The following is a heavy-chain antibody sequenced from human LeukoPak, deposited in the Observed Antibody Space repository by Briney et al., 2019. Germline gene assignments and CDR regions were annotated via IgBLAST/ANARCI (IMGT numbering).Heavy chain of an antibody. CDR3: ARDLSYGSSWYCYFDY. V-gene: IGHV3-48*01. Sequence: GGSLRLSCTASGFTFSKCAMNWVRQAPGKGLEWVSYISSSSSNIHYADSVKGRFTISRDNAKNSLYLQMSSLRAEDTAVYYCARDLSYGSSWYCYFDYWGQGTLVTVSS. CDR1: GFTFSKCA. CDR2: ISSSSSNI. D-gene: IGHD6-13*01. J-gene: IGHJ4*02.